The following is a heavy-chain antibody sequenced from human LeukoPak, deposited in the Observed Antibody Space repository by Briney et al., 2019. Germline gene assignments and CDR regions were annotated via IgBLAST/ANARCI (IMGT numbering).Heavy chain of an antibody. CDR2: IYRGGST. CDR3: ARDEASLIDY. CDR1: GFNVSNNY. V-gene: IGHV3-53*01. Sequence: GGSLRLSCAASGFNVSNNYMSWVRQAPGKGLEWVSVIYRGGSTYYADSVKGRFIMSRDNSKNTVYLQMDSLRAEDTAVYYCARDEASLIDYWGQGTLVTVSS. J-gene: IGHJ4*02.